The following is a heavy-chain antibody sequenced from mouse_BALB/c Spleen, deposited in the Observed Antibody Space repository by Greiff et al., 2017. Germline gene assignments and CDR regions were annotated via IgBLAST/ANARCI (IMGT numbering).Heavy chain of an antibody. CDR2: IEPANGNT. Sequence: EVQLHQSGAELVKPGASVKLSCTATGFNIKDTYMHWVKQRPEQGLEWIGRIEPANGNTKYDPKFQSKATITADTSSNTAYLQLSSLTSEDTAVYYCARSEYGNRMDYWGQVTSVTVSS. V-gene: IGHV14-3*02. CDR3: ARSEYGNRMDY. J-gene: IGHJ4*01. CDR1: GFNIKDTY. D-gene: IGHD2-10*02.